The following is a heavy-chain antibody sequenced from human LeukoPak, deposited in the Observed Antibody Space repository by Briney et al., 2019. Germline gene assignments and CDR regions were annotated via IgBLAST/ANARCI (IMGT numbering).Heavy chain of an antibody. Sequence: PSETLSLTCTVSGGSISSYYWSWIRQPPGKGLECIGYIYNSGSTNYNPSLKSRVSISVDTSKNQFSLKLSSVTAADTAVYYCARSAIDAFDIWGQGTMVTVSS. J-gene: IGHJ3*02. V-gene: IGHV4-59*08. CDR3: ARSAIDAFDI. D-gene: IGHD6-25*01. CDR1: GGSISSYY. CDR2: IYNSGST.